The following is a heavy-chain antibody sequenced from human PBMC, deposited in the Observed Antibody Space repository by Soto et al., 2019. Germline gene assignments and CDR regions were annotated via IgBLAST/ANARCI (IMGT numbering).Heavy chain of an antibody. CDR3: ARQGVTGTTSWAWFDP. Sequence: QVQLVESGGGVVQPGRSLRLSCAASGFTFSSYGMHWVRQAPGKGLEWVAVIWYDGSNKYYADSVKGRFTISRDNSRNTLYLQMNGLRAEDTAVYYCARQGVTGTTSWAWFDPWGQGTLVTVSS. J-gene: IGHJ5*02. CDR1: GFTFSSYG. V-gene: IGHV3-33*01. D-gene: IGHD1-7*01. CDR2: IWYDGSNK.